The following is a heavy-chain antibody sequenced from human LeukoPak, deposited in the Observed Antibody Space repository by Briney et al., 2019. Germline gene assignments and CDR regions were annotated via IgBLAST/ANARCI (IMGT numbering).Heavy chain of an antibody. V-gene: IGHV3-23*01. Sequence: GGSLRLSCAASAFTFRSYAMMWVRQARGKGLEWVSGITGSGGTTYSSHSAKGRFTISRDNSNNTLYLQMNSLRAEDTAVYYCAKGAASRGYTYVANWGQGTLVTVSS. CDR2: ITGSGGTT. J-gene: IGHJ4*02. D-gene: IGHD5-18*01. CDR3: AKGAASRGYTYVAN. CDR1: AFTFRSYA.